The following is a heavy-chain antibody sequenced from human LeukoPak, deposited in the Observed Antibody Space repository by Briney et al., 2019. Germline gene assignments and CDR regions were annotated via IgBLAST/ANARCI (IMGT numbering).Heavy chain of an antibody. CDR2: ISYDGSNK. D-gene: IGHD2-2*01. J-gene: IGHJ4*02. CDR1: GFTFSSYA. V-gene: IGHV3-30-3*01. CDR3: ASSRLFYQLITPFDY. Sequence: PGRSLRLSCAASGFTFSSYAMHWVRQAPGKGLEWVAVISYDGSNKYYADSVKGRFTISRDNSKNTLYLQMNSLRAEDTAVYYCASSRLFYQLITPFDYWGQGTLVTASS.